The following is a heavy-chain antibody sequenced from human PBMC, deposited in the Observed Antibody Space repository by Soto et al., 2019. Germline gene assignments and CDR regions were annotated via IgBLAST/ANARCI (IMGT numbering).Heavy chain of an antibody. CDR1: GFSFTNYG. J-gene: IGHJ4*02. D-gene: IGHD1-7*01. CDR2: ISAGSGDT. CDR3: ARDRASLELVGGDFDY. Sequence: QIQLAQSGPEVNQPGASVRVSCKASGFSFTNYGFSWLRQAPGQGLEWLGWISAGSGDTDYAQRVRGRVTMKTDSSTSTVVMEMRSLTSDDSARYYCARDRASLELVGGDFDYWGQGTLVTVSS. V-gene: IGHV1-18*04.